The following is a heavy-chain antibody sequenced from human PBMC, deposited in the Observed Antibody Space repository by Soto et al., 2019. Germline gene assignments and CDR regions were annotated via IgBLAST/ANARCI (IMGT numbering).Heavy chain of an antibody. V-gene: IGHV1-8*01. D-gene: IGHD4-17*01. CDR1: GYTFTSYD. J-gene: IGHJ6*03. CDR2: MNPNSGNT. Sequence: GASVKVSCKASGYTFTSYDINWVRQATGQGLEWMGWMNPNSGNTGYAQKFQGRVTMTRNTSISTAYMELGSLRSEDTAVYYCARGLGDYGDYGYYYYYMDVWGKGPTVTVSS. CDR3: ARGLGDYGDYGYYYYYMDV.